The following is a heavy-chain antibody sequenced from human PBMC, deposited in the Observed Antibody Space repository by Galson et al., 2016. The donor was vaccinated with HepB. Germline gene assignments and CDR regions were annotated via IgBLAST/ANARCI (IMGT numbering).Heavy chain of an antibody. V-gene: IGHV3-48*01. CDR3: ARDSDTSGLHWYFDL. CDR1: EFTFSTYA. Sequence: SLRLSCAASEFTFSTYAIHWVRQAPGKGLEWLSHISGGSSTIYYADSVKGRFTVSRDQAKNTLYMQMNSLRAEDTAVYYCARDSDTSGLHWYFDLWGRGTLVTVSS. J-gene: IGHJ2*01. D-gene: IGHD3-22*01. CDR2: ISGGSSTI.